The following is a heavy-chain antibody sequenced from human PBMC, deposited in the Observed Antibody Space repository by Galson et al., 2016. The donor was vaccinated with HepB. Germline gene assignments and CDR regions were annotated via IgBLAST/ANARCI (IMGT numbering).Heavy chain of an antibody. CDR3: ARDLWGDCRTTTCSHLDS. CDR2: IWFDGRDA. CDR1: GFTFNRLG. J-gene: IGHJ4*02. Sequence: SLRLSCAASGFTFNRLGMHWVRQAPGKGLESVAVIWFDGRDAYYGHSVKGRFTISKDNSNNMLYLQMNSLRVEDTAVYYCARDLWGDCRTTTCSHLDSWGQGTLVTVSS. D-gene: IGHD1-14*01. V-gene: IGHV3-33*01.